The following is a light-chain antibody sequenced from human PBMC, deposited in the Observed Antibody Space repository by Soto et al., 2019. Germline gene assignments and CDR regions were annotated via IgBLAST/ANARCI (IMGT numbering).Light chain of an antibody. Sequence: QSVLTQPPSASGTPGQRVTISCSGSSSNIGSNTVNWYQQLPGTAPKLLIYTNNQRPSGAPDRFSGSKSGTSASLAISGLQYEDEADYYCAAWDDSLNGYVFGTGTKLTVL. V-gene: IGLV1-44*01. J-gene: IGLJ1*01. CDR3: AAWDDSLNGYV. CDR1: SSNIGSNT. CDR2: TNN.